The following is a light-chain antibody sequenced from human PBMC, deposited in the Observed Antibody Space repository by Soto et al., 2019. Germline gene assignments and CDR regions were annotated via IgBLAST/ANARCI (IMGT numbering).Light chain of an antibody. CDR1: QSVSSN. V-gene: IGKV3-15*01. CDR3: QQYNNWPLT. CDR2: GAS. Sequence: EIVMTQSPATLSVSPGERATLSCRASQSVSSNLAWYQQKPGQAPRLFMYGASTRATGIPARFSGSGSGTEFTLTISSLQSEDFAIYYCQQYNNWPLTFGGGTKVDI. J-gene: IGKJ4*01.